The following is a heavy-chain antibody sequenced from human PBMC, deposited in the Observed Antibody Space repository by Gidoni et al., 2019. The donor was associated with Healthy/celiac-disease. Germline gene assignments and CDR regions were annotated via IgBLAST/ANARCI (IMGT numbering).Heavy chain of an antibody. CDR2: ISWDGGST. D-gene: IGHD3-10*01. V-gene: IGHV3-43*01. CDR1: GFTLDDYT. Sequence: EVQLVESGGVVVQPGGSLRLSCAASGFTLDDYTMHWVRQAPGKGLEWVSLISWDGGSTYYADSVKGRFTISRDNSKNSLYLQMNSLRTEDTALYYCAKAEAYYYGSGSYYSGIDYWGQGTLVTVSS. CDR3: AKAEAYYYGSGSYYSGIDY. J-gene: IGHJ4*02.